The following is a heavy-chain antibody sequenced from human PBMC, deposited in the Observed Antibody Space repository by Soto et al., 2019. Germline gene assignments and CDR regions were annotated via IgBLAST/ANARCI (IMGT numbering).Heavy chain of an antibody. D-gene: IGHD3-22*01. CDR2: ISYDGSNK. Sequence: QVPLVESGGGVVQPGRSLRLSCAASGFTFSSYAMHWVRQAPGKGLEWVAVISYDGSNKYYADSVKGRFTISRDNSKNTLYLQMNSLRAEDTAVYYCARDNDYYDSSGYYAGGLVYWGQGTLVTVSS. V-gene: IGHV3-30-3*01. CDR3: ARDNDYYDSSGYYAGGLVY. CDR1: GFTFSSYA. J-gene: IGHJ4*02.